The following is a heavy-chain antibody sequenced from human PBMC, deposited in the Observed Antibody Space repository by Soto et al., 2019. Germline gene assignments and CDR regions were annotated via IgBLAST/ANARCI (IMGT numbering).Heavy chain of an antibody. Sequence: SETLSLTCTVSGGSISSYYWSWIRQPPGKGLEWIGYIYYSGNTYYNPSLKSRVTISLDTSRNQLSLKLSSVTAADTAVYYCARAVVVSAIDFDYWGQGTLVTVSS. CDR1: GGSISSYY. CDR2: IYYSGNT. D-gene: IGHD2-21*01. J-gene: IGHJ4*02. V-gene: IGHV4-59*08. CDR3: ARAVVVSAIDFDY.